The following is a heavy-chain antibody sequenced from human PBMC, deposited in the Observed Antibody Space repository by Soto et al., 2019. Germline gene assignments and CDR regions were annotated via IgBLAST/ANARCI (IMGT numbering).Heavy chain of an antibody. J-gene: IGHJ3*01. CDR1: GFICSSYD. CDR2: ILVDGRT. V-gene: IGHV3-23*01. CDR3: AKATATGGGAFDF. Sequence: GGSLRLSCAASGFICSSYDMSWVRQAPGKGLEWVSTILVDGRTFYVDSVKGRFTISRDSSQNTVYMQMNSLTAGDTALYYCAKATATGGGAFDFCGQGTMVTVSS. D-gene: IGHD2-8*02.